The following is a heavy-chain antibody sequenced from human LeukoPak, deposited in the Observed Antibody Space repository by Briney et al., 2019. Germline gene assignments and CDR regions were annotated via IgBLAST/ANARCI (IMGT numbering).Heavy chain of an antibody. CDR2: ISNSGGKT. CDR1: GFTFSSYA. J-gene: IGHJ6*02. V-gene: IGHV3-23*01. Sequence: QTGGSLRLSCAASGFTFSSYAMSWVRQAPGKGLEWVSAISNSGGKTYYADSVKGRFTISRDNSKNTLYLQINSLRAEDTAVYYCAKARSAYYCYYGMDVWGQGTTVTVSS. CDR3: AKARSAYYCYYGMDV.